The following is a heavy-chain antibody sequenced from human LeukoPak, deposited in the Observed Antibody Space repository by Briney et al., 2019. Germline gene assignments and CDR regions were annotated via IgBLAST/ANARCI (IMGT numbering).Heavy chain of an antibody. J-gene: IGHJ2*01. Sequence: GGSLRLSCAASGFIFDDYGMHWVRQAPGKGLEWVSGISWNSGSLAYADSVKGRFTISRDNAKNSLYLQMNSLRTEDTALYYCARGLGGDQGYFDLWGRGTLATVSS. CDR2: ISWNSGSL. CDR1: GFIFDDYG. D-gene: IGHD3-10*01. CDR3: ARGLGGDQGYFDL. V-gene: IGHV3-9*01.